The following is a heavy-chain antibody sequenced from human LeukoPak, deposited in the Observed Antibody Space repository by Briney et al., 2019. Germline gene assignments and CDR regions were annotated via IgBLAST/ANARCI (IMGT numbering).Heavy chain of an antibody. CDR1: GYTFTSYG. J-gene: IGHJ3*02. V-gene: IGHV1-18*01. CDR2: INPYNGNT. CDR3: ARDMTHDAFDI. Sequence: ASVKVSCKASGYTFTSYGISWVRQAPGQGPEWMGWINPYNGNTHYAQRFQGRVFMTTDTSTSTAYMELRSLRSDDTAVYYCARDMTHDAFDIWGQGTMVTVSS. D-gene: IGHD2-21*02.